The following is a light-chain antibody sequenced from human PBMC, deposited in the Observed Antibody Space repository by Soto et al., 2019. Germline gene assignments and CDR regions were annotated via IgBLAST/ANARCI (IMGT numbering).Light chain of an antibody. V-gene: IGLV2-14*01. CDR3: SSYAGSSNV. J-gene: IGLJ1*01. CDR1: ISDFGGYNY. CDR2: EVT. Sequence: QSVLTQPASVSGSPGQSISISCTGTISDFGGYNYVSWYQQHPGKTPKLLIYEVTNRPSGVSSRFSASKSGNTASLTISGLQAEDEADYYCSSYAGSSNVFGTGTKVTVL.